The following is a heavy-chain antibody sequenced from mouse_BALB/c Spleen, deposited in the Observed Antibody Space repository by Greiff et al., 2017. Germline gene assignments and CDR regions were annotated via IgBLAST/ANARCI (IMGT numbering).Heavy chain of an antibody. V-gene: IGHV3-2*02. CDR3: ARSGYRYDAAWFAY. J-gene: IGHJ3*01. CDR2: ISYSGST. D-gene: IGHD2-14*01. Sequence: VQLKESGPGLVKPSQSLSLTCTVTGYSITSDYAWNWIRQFPGNKLEWMGYISYSGSTSYNPSLKSRISITRDTSKNQFFLQLNSVTTEDTATYYCARSGYRYDAAWFAYWGQGTLVTVSA. CDR1: GYSITSDYA.